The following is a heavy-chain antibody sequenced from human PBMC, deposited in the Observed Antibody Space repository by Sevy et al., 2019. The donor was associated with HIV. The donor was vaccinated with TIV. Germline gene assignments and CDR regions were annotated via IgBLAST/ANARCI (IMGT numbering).Heavy chain of an antibody. CDR3: ATLSSPMPNSGWYDFFDH. J-gene: IGHJ4*02. D-gene: IGHD6-19*01. V-gene: IGHV3-48*03. CDR1: GFTFSSYE. Sequence: GGSLRLSCAASGFTFSSYEMNWVRQAPGKGLEWVSYISSSGSTIYYADSVKGRFTISRDNAKNSLYLQMNSLRAEDTAVYYCATLSSPMPNSGWYDFFDHWGQGTLVTVSS. CDR2: ISSSGSTI.